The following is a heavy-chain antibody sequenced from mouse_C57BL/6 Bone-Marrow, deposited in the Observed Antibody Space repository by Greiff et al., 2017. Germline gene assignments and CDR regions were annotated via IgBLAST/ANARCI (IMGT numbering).Heavy chain of an antibody. CDR2: IHPSSGST. CDR3: SGLLFGY. D-gene: IGHD2-1*01. J-gene: IGHJ2*01. CDR1: GYTFNRYW. Sequence: QVQLQQPGAELVKPGASVKLSCKASGYTFNRYWMHWVKQRPGKGLAWIAMIHPSSGSTNYTEKFKSKATLTVDKSSSTAYMQLSILTSEDSAVYYCSGLLFGYWGQGTTLTVSS. V-gene: IGHV1-64*01.